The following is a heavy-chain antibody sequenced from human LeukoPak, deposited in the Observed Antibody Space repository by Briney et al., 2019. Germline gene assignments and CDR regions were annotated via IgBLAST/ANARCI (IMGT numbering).Heavy chain of an antibody. D-gene: IGHD6-19*01. Sequence: GGSLRLSCAASGFAFSFYAMSWLRQPPGKGLEWVSTINANSGTTSYAASVRGRFTVSRDNSKNTLYLQVNTLRADDTATYYCAKPISGGLAVTADWFHPWGQGTLVVVSS. CDR3: AKPISGGLAVTADWFHP. CDR2: INANSGTT. CDR1: GFAFSFYA. V-gene: IGHV3-23*01. J-gene: IGHJ5*01.